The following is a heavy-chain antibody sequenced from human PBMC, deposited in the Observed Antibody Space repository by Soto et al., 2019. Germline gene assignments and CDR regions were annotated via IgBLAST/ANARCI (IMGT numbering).Heavy chain of an antibody. Sequence: SETLSLTCTVSGGSISSGGYYWSWIRQHPGKGLERIGNIYYSGSTYYNPSLKSRVTISVDTSKNQFSLILSSVTAADTAVYYCARLAIVVVPAAMYRSGDLIDYWGQGTLVTVSS. J-gene: IGHJ4*02. V-gene: IGHV4-39*01. CDR3: ARLAIVVVPAAMYRSGDLIDY. CDR2: IYYSGST. CDR1: GGSISSGGYY. D-gene: IGHD2-2*01.